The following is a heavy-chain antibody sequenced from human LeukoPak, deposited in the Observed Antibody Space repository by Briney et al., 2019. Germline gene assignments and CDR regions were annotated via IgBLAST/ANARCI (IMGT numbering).Heavy chain of an antibody. CDR2: IYSGGST. CDR3: ARTKGIAVAGLAWFDP. J-gene: IGHJ5*02. V-gene: IGHV3-66*01. Sequence: GGSLRLSCAASGFSFTDAWMTWVRQAPGKGLEWVSVIYSGGSTYYADSVKGRFTISRDNSKNTLYLQMNSLRAEDTAVYYCARTKGIAVAGLAWFDPWGQGTLVTVSS. D-gene: IGHD6-19*01. CDR1: GFSFTDAW.